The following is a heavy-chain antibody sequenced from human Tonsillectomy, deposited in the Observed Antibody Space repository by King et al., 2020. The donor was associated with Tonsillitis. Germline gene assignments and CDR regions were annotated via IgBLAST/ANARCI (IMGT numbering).Heavy chain of an antibody. J-gene: IGHJ4*02. CDR2: VYYSGST. V-gene: IGHV4-59*08. D-gene: IGHD3-10*01. CDR3: ARHGGGFGDLFDY. CDR1: GGSISSYY. Sequence: QLQESGPGLVKPSETLSLTCTLSGGSISSYYWSWIRQPPGKGLEWIGYVYYSGSTKYNPSLKSRVSISVDTSKNQFSLKLSSVTAADTAVYYCARHGGGFGDLFDYWGQGTLVTVSP.